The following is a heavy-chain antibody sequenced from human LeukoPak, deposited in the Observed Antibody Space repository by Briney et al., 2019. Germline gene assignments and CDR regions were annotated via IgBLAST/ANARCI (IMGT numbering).Heavy chain of an antibody. CDR1: GGSISSGSYY. CDR3: ARDRGYYDSNPLFDF. D-gene: IGHD3-22*01. J-gene: IGHJ4*02. Sequence: SQTLSLTCTVSGGSISSGSYYWSWIRQPAGKGLEWIGRIYTSETTNYNPSLKGRVTISVDTSKNQFSLKLSSVTAADTAVYYCARDRGYYDSNPLFDFWGQGTLVTVSS. CDR2: IYTSETT. V-gene: IGHV4-61*02.